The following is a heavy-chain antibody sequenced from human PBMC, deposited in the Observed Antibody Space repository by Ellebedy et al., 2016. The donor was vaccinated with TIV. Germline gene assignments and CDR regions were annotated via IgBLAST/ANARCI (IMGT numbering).Heavy chain of an antibody. D-gene: IGHD2-2*01. J-gene: IGHJ4*02. CDR3: AKGRGGGSDSSTPRYYFDY. CDR2: ISNSGSRT. CDR1: GFRFNTYW. Sequence: GESLKISCETSGFRFNTYWMSWVRQAPGKGLEWVSTISNSGSRTYYADSVEGRFIISRDNSKKTLYLQMNSLRAEDTAVYYCAKGRGGGSDSSTPRYYFDYWGLGTLVTVSS. V-gene: IGHV3-23*01.